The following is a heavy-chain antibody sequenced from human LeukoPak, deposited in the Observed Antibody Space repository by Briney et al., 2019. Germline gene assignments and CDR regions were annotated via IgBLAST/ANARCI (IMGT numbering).Heavy chain of an antibody. D-gene: IGHD3-10*01. CDR2: INAYNGDT. CDR3: ARDGSGVWFDY. J-gene: IGHJ4*02. CDR1: NYTFTSYG. Sequence: ASVKVSCKASNYTFTSYGISWVRQAPGQGLEWMAWINAYNGDTNYAQELQGRVTLTTETSTSTAYMELRSLRSDDTAVYYCARDGSGVWFDYWGQGTLVTVSS. V-gene: IGHV1-18*01.